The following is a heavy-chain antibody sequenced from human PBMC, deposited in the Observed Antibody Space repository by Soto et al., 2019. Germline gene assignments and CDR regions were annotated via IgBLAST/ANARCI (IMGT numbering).Heavy chain of an antibody. CDR3: AKDSISDRETFNFDS. Sequence: GGSLRLSCAASGFSFSNYAMNWVRQAPGKGLEWVSGISGGGGTYYADSVKGRFIISRDNSKNTVYLQMNSLRAEVTAFYYCAKDSISDRETFNFDSWGQGTLVTVSS. D-gene: IGHD1-26*01. CDR2: ISGGGGT. J-gene: IGHJ4*02. V-gene: IGHV3-23*01. CDR1: GFSFSNYA.